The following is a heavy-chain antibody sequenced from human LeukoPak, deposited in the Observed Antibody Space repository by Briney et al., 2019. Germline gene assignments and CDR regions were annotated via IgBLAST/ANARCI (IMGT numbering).Heavy chain of an antibody. Sequence: GGSLRLSCAASGFTFSSYWMHWVRQAPGKGLVWVSRLNSDGSSTVYADSVKGRFTISRDNAENMLYLQMNSLRVEDTAVYYCARVALSQGLDAWGQGTLVTVSS. CDR2: LNSDGSST. CDR1: GFTFSSYW. J-gene: IGHJ5*02. CDR3: ARVALSQGLDA. D-gene: IGHD3-10*01. V-gene: IGHV3-74*01.